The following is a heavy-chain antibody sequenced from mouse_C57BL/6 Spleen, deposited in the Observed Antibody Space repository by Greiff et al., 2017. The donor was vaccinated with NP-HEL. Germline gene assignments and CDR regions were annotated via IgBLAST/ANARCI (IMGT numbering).Heavy chain of an antibody. CDR1: GYAFSSSW. Sequence: QVHVKQSGPELVKPGASVKISCKASGYAFSSSWMNWVKQRPGKGLEWIGRIYPGDGDTNYNGKFKGKATLTADKSSSTAYMQLSSLTSEDSAVYFCARSGDYEFDYWGQGTTLTVSS. D-gene: IGHD2-4*01. CDR3: ARSGDYEFDY. V-gene: IGHV1-82*01. CDR2: IYPGDGDT. J-gene: IGHJ2*01.